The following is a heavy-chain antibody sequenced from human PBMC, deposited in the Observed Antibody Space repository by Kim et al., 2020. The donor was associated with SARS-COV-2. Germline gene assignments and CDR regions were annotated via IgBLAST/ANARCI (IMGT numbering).Heavy chain of an antibody. CDR1: GGSFSGYY. CDR3: ARGAPTPEWLLYPHYYYYGMDV. J-gene: IGHJ6*02. D-gene: IGHD3-3*01. CDR2: INHSGST. V-gene: IGHV4-34*01. Sequence: SETLSLTCAVYGGSFSGYYWSWIRQPPGKGLEWIGEINHSGSTNYNPSLKSRVTISVDTSKNQFSLKLSSVTAADTAVYYCARGAPTPEWLLYPHYYYYGMDVWGQGTTVTVSS.